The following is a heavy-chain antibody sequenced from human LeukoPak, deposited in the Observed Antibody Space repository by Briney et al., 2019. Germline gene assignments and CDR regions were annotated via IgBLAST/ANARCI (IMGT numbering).Heavy chain of an antibody. CDR3: ARETSGSYYPYFDY. Sequence: GGSLRLSCAASGFTFSSYSMNWVRQAPGKGLEWVSSISSSSNYIYYADSMKGRFTISRDNAKNSLYLQMNSLRAEDTAVYYCARETSGSYYPYFDYWGQGTLVTVSS. CDR2: ISSSSNYI. CDR1: GFTFSSYS. V-gene: IGHV3-21*01. D-gene: IGHD1-26*01. J-gene: IGHJ4*02.